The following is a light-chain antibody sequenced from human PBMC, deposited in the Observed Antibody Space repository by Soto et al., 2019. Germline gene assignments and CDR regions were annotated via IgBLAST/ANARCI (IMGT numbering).Light chain of an antibody. J-gene: IGLJ2*01. V-gene: IGLV6-57*04. CDR1: SGSIANNY. Sequence: NFMLTQPHSVSESPGKTLSISCTRSSGSIANNYVQWYQQRPGSAPTTVIYENNQRLSGVTDRFSGSTDGSSNSASLTISGLQTEAEADYYCQSYDSAFVVFGGGTKLTVL. CDR3: QSYDSAFVV. CDR2: ENN.